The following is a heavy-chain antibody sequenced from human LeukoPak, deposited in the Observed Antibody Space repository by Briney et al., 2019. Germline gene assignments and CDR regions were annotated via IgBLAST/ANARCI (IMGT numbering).Heavy chain of an antibody. J-gene: IGHJ1*01. D-gene: IGHD3-10*01. CDR2: IYYSGST. CDR1: GYSISSGCY. CDR3: ASPPITMVRGVIMQYFQH. Sequence: PSETLSLTCTVSGYSISSGCYWGWIRQPPGKGLEWIGSIYYSGSTYYNPSLKSRVTISVDTSKNQFSLKLSSVTAADTAVYYCASPPITMVRGVIMQYFQHWGQGTLVTVSS. V-gene: IGHV4-38-2*02.